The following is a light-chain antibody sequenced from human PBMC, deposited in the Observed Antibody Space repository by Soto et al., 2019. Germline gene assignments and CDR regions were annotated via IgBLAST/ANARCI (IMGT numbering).Light chain of an antibody. J-gene: IGLJ1*01. V-gene: IGLV2-11*01. CDR1: SSDVGGYNY. Sequence: QSALTQPRSVSGSPGQSVTISCTGTSSDVGGYNYVSWYQQHPGKAPKLMIYDVSKRPSGVPDRFSGSKSGNPASLTISGLQAEDEADYYCCSYAGSDPDVFGTGTKLTVL. CDR3: CSYAGSDPDV. CDR2: DVS.